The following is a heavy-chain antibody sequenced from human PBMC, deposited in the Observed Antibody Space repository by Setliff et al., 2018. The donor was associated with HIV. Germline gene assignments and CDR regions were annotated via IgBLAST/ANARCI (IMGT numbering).Heavy chain of an antibody. J-gene: IGHJ4*02. CDR2: IRSKAYGGTT. D-gene: IGHD2-15*01. CDR3: TRGRYCSGGSCYGHFDY. CDR1: GFTFNNYA. V-gene: IGHV3-49*04. Sequence: GGSLRLSCAASGFTFNNYAMTWVRQAPGKGLEWVGFIRSKAYGGTTEYAASVKGRFTISRDDSKSIAYLQMNSLKTEDTAVYYCTRGRYCSGGSCYGHFDYWGQGTLVTVSS.